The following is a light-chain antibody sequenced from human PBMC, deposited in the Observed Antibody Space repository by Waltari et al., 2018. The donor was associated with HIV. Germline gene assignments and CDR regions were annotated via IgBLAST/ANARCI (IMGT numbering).Light chain of an antibody. CDR3: CSYAGNYISV. V-gene: IGLV2-11*01. CDR1: RSDVGGYNY. CDR2: GVN. Sequence: QSALTQPRSVSGSPGASVTISCTGTRSDVGGYNYVSWYQQHPGKAPKLLIFGVNKRPSGVPDRFSGSKSGNTASLTISGLRADDEADYYCCSYAGNYISVFGGGSKLTV. J-gene: IGLJ2*01.